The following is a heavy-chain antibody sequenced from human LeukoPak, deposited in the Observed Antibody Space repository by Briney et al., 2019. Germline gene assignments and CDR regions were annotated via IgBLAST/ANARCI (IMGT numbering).Heavy chain of an antibody. CDR2: INWDGGST. Sequence: GGSLRLSCAASGFTFDDYAMHWVRQAPGKGLEWISLINWDGGSTYYSDSVKGRFTISRDNSKNSLYLQMNSLRAEDTALYYCAKSGTSGWCGSYYMDVWGKGTTVTVSS. CDR3: AKSGTSGWCGSYYMDV. J-gene: IGHJ6*03. D-gene: IGHD6-19*01. CDR1: GFTFDDYA. V-gene: IGHV3-43D*03.